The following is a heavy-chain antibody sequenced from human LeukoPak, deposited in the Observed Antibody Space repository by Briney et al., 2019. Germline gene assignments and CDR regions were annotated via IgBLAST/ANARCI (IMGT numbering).Heavy chain of an antibody. Sequence: GGSLRLSCSASGFTFSSYAMHWVRQAPGKGLEYVSGISNNGDSTYYADSVKGRFTISRDNARNTLYLQMNSLKAEDTAVYYCVRSLVGATDYWGQGTLVTVSS. CDR3: VRSLVGATDY. D-gene: IGHD1-26*01. J-gene: IGHJ4*02. CDR2: ISNNGDST. CDR1: GFTFSSYA. V-gene: IGHV3-64*04.